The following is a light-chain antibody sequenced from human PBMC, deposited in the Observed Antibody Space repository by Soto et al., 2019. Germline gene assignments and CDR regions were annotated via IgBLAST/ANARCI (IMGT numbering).Light chain of an antibody. J-gene: IGKJ5*01. CDR3: QQYNNWPPGT. CDR1: QSVSSN. V-gene: IGKV3-15*01. Sequence: IMTTQDPARSDERRGGRESLSCRASQSVSSNLAWYQQKPGQAPRLLIYGASTRATGIPARFSGSGSETEFTLTSTGLQSEEFSGYYGQQYNNWPPGTFGQGTRLDIK. CDR2: GAS.